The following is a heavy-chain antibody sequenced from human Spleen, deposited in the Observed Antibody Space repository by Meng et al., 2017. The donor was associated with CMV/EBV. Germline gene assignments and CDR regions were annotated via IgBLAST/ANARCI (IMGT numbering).Heavy chain of an antibody. D-gene: IGHD4-17*01. Sequence: GESLKISCAVSGFTVRSNFMTWVRQAPGKGLEWVGRSRNKPNSYRTEYAASVKGRFTISRDESENSLYLQMDSLRTEDTAVYYCAKGYGDYRYWGQGTLVTVSS. CDR3: AKGYGDYRY. V-gene: IGHV3-72*01. CDR1: GFTVRSNF. CDR2: SRNKPNSYRT. J-gene: IGHJ4*02.